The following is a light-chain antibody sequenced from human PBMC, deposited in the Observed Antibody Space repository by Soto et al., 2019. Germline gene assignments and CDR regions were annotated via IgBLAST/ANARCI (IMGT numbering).Light chain of an antibody. Sequence: QSALTQPASVSGSPGQSITISCTGTSSDVGGYNYVSWYQQHPGKAPKLMIYDVSVRPSGVSNRFSGSKSGNTASLTISGLQAEDEADYYCSSYTSTSALILFGGGTQLTVL. J-gene: IGLJ2*01. V-gene: IGLV2-14*03. CDR2: DVS. CDR1: SSDVGGYNY. CDR3: SSYTSTSALIL.